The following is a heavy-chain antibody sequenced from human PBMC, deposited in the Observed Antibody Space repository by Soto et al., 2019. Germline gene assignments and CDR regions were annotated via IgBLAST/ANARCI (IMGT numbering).Heavy chain of an antibody. J-gene: IGHJ4*02. CDR2: IWYDGSNK. V-gene: IGHV3-33*01. CDR3: ARDGEVLGSLYYFDY. D-gene: IGHD3-10*01. Sequence: QVHLVESGGGVVQPGRSLRLSCAASGFTFRSYGMHWVRQAPGKGLEWVAVIWYDGSNKYYADSLKGRFTISRDNSKNTLFLQMNSLRAEDTAIYYCARDGEVLGSLYYFDYWGQGTLVTVSS. CDR1: GFTFRSYG.